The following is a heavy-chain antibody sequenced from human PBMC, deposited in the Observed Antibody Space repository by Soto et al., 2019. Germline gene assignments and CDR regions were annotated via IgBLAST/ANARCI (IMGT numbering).Heavy chain of an antibody. D-gene: IGHD6-13*01. CDR2: INTGNGNT. Sequence: QVQLVQSGAEVKKPGASVTVSCKASGYTFANYPMPWVRQAPGQRLEWMGWINTGNGNTKYSQKFQVRVTITRDTSASTAYMELSSLTSEDAAIYYCARDRGIAAGGEFDAFDIWGQGTMVTVSS. J-gene: IGHJ3*02. CDR1: GYTFANYP. V-gene: IGHV1-3*04. CDR3: ARDRGIAAGGEFDAFDI.